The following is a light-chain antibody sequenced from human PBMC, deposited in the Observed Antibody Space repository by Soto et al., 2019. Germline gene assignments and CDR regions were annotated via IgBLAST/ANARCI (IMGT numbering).Light chain of an antibody. V-gene: IGKV1-5*01. J-gene: IGKJ1*01. CDR1: QTISKW. Sequence: DIRMPHSASTLSAALGDRVTITWWASQTISKWLAWYQQKPGQAPKLLIYDASTLESGVPSRFSGSGSGTDFSLTISSLQPVDFATYYCQQYTGYSQWTFGPGTKVDI. CDR2: DAS. CDR3: QQYTGYSQWT.